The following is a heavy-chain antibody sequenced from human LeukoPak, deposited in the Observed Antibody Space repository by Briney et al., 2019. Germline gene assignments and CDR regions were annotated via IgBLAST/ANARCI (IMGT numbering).Heavy chain of an antibody. J-gene: IGHJ5*02. CDR1: GYTFTSYG. D-gene: IGHD3-3*01. V-gene: IGHV1-18*01. CDR3: ARTYYDLGFDP. CDR2: ISAYNGNT. Sequence: ASVKVSCKASGYTFTSYGISWVRQAPGQGLEWMGWISAYNGNTNYAQKFQGRVTITRNTSISTAYMELSSLRSEDTAVYYCARTYYDLGFDPWGQGTLVTVSS.